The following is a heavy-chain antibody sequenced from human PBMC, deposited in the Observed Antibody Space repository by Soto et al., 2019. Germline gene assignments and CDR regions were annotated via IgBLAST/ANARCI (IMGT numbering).Heavy chain of an antibody. CDR3: ARRGDGGYCSGGSCYFYYYYGMDV. Sequence: GESLKISCKGSGYSFTSYWISRVRQMPGKGLEWMGRIDPSDSYTNYSPSFQGHVTISADKSISTAYLQWSSLKASDTSMYYCARRGDGGYCSGGSCYFYYYYGMDVWGQGTTVTVSS. CDR2: IDPSDSYT. D-gene: IGHD2-15*01. CDR1: GYSFTSYW. V-gene: IGHV5-10-1*01. J-gene: IGHJ6*02.